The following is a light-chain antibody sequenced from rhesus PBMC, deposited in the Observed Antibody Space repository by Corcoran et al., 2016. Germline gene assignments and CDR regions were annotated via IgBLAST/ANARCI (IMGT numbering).Light chain of an antibody. V-gene: IGKV1-28*03. CDR3: LQHNNYPYS. CDR1: QGISSY. J-gene: IGKJ2*01. CDR2: DAS. Sequence: DIQMTQSPSSLSASVGDTVTITCRASQGISSYLNWFQQKPGKAPKLLIYDASSLESGVPSRFSGSGSGTDFTLTINSLQPEDFAAYYCLQHNNYPYSFGQGTKVGIK.